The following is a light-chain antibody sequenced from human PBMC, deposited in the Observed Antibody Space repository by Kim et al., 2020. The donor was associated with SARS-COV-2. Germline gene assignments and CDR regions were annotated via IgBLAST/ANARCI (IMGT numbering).Light chain of an antibody. CDR3: QQYGSSPKT. Sequence: LSPGERAPLYCRASQSVSSSYLAWYQQKPGQAPRLLIYGASSRATGIPARFSGSGSGTDFTLTISRLEPEDFAVYYCQQYGSSPKTFGQGTKLEI. CDR1: QSVSSSY. CDR2: GAS. J-gene: IGKJ2*01. V-gene: IGKV3-20*01.